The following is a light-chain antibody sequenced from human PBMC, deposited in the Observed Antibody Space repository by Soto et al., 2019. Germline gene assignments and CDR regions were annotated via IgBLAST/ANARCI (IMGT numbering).Light chain of an antibody. V-gene: IGLV2-11*01. CDR2: DVS. Sequence: QSVLTQPRSVSGSPGQSVTISCTGTSSDVGGYNYVSWYQQHPGKAPKFMIYDVSNRPSGVPDRFSGYKSGNTASLTISGIQAEDEADSYCCSYAGSYTWVFGGGTKLTVL. CDR3: CSYAGSYTWV. CDR1: SSDVGGYNY. J-gene: IGLJ3*02.